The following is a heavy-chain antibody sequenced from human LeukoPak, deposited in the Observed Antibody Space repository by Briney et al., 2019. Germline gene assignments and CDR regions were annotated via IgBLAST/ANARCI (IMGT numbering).Heavy chain of an antibody. CDR2: IYYSGTT. Sequence: PSETLSLTCTVSGGSISSSSYYWGWIRQPPGKGPEWIGSIYYSGTTNYNPTLKSRFTILVDTSKNQFSLKLSSVTAADTAVYYCARDRYGGNSGEFDYWGQGTLVTVSS. CDR3: ARDRYGGNSGEFDY. D-gene: IGHD4-23*01. J-gene: IGHJ4*02. V-gene: IGHV4-39*07. CDR1: GGSISSSSYY.